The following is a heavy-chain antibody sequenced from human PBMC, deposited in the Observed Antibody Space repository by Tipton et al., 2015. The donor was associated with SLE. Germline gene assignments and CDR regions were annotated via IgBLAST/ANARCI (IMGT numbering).Heavy chain of an antibody. D-gene: IGHD3-22*01. J-gene: IGHJ4*02. CDR2: FDPAEGKT. CDR1: GHTVTALS. Sequence: LVQSGPEVKKPGASVKVSCKVSGHTVTALSLHWVRQAPGKGLEWMGGFDPAEGKTVYAQKFQGRITVTEDTSTDTAYMELSSLRSEDTAVYFCATAGYDFDTSFDYWGQGSLVTVSS. CDR3: ATAGYDFDTSFDY. V-gene: IGHV1-24*01.